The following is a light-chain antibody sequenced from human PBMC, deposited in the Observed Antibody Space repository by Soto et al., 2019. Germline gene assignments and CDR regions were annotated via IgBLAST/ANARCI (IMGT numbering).Light chain of an antibody. CDR3: LLSYSGARQKV. J-gene: IGLJ1*01. CDR2: DTS. V-gene: IGLV7-46*01. CDR1: TGAVTSGHY. Sequence: QAVVTPEPSLTVSPGGTVTLTCGSSTGAVTSGHYPYWFQQKPGQAPRTLIYDTSNKHSWTPARFSGSLLGGKAALTLSGAQPEDEADYYCLLSYSGARQKVFGTGTKVTVL.